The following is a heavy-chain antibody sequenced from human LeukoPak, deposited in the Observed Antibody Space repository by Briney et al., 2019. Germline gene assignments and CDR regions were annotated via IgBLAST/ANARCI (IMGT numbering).Heavy chain of an antibody. V-gene: IGHV3-74*01. D-gene: IGHD3-22*01. CDR3: ARDYYDSSHDYYYMDV. CDR1: GFTFSSYW. J-gene: IGHJ6*03. Sequence: GGSLRLSCAASGFTFSSYWMHWVRQAPGKGLVWVSRINSDGSSTSYADSVKGRFTISRDNAKNTLYLQMNSLRAEDTAVYYCARDYYDSSHDYYYMDVWGKGTTVTISS. CDR2: INSDGSST.